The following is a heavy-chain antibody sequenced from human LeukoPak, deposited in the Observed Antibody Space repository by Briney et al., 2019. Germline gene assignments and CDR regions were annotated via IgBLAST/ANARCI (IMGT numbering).Heavy chain of an antibody. CDR2: ISGSGGST. CDR3: AKGPRYCSSTSCYFGY. V-gene: IGHV3-23*01. Sequence: PGGSLRLSCAASGFTFSDYYMSWIRQAPGKGLEWVSAISGSGGSTYYADSVKGRFTISRDNSKNALYLQMNSLRAEDTAVYYCAKGPRYCSSTSCYFGYWGQGTLVTVSS. CDR1: GFTFSDYY. D-gene: IGHD2-2*01. J-gene: IGHJ4*02.